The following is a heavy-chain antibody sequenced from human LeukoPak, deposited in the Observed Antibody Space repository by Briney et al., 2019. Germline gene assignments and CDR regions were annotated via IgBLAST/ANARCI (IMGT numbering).Heavy chain of an antibody. CDR2: IYTSGST. CDR1: GGSISSGSYY. CDR3: ARESIAAAGTSLVY. J-gene: IGHJ4*02. Sequence: SQTLSLTCTVSGGSISSGSYYWSWIRQPAGKGLEWIGRIYTSGSTNYNPSLKSRVTISVDTSKNQFSLKLSSVTAADTAVYYRARESIAAAGTSLVYWGQGTLVTVSS. V-gene: IGHV4-61*02. D-gene: IGHD6-13*01.